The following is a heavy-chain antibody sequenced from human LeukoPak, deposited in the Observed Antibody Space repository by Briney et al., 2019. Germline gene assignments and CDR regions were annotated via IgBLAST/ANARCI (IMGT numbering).Heavy chain of an antibody. Sequence: GGSLRLSCAASGFTFSSYWMHWVRQAPGKGLVWVSRINSDGSSTSYADSVKGRFTISIDNAKNSLYLQMNSLRSEDMAVYYCARLQYYGSGSFYDYWGQGTLVTVSS. CDR1: GFTFSSYW. J-gene: IGHJ4*02. CDR2: INSDGSST. D-gene: IGHD3-10*01. CDR3: ARLQYYGSGSFYDY. V-gene: IGHV3-74*01.